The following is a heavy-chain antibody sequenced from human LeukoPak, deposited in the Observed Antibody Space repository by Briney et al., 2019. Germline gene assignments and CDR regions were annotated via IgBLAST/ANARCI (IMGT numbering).Heavy chain of an antibody. CDR1: GFTFSSYA. V-gene: IGHV3-30-3*01. CDR3: AREAYGDIYVDY. CDR2: ISYDGSNK. J-gene: IGHJ4*02. D-gene: IGHD4-17*01. Sequence: GGSLRLSCAASGFTFSSYAMHWVRRAPGKGLEWVAVISYDGSNKYYADSVKGRFTISRDNSKNTLYLQMNSLRGEDTAVYSRAREAYGDIYVDYWGQGTLVTVSS.